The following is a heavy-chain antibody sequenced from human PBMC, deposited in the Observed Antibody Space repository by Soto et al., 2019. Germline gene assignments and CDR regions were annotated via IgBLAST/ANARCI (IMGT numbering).Heavy chain of an antibody. Sequence: SEXLSLTCAVYGVSFIGYYCSGIRQPPGKGLEWIGEINHSGSTNYNPSLKSRVTISVDTSKNQFSLKLSSVTAADTAVYYCARGNGRGYYYYGMDVWGQGTTVTVSS. CDR1: GVSFIGYY. J-gene: IGHJ6*02. V-gene: IGHV4-34*01. CDR3: ARGNGRGYYYYGMDV. CDR2: INHSGST. D-gene: IGHD1-26*01.